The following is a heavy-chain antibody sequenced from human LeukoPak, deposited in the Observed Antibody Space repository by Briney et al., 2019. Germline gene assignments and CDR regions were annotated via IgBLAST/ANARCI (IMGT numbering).Heavy chain of an antibody. J-gene: IGHJ4*02. CDR2: IYSGGTT. D-gene: IGHD6-19*01. CDR3: ASPAVADGRRYFDY. V-gene: IGHV3-53*01. Sequence: PGGSLRLSCAASGFTVSSNYMSWVRQAPGKGLEWVSVIYSGGTTYYADSVKGRFTISRDNSKNTLYLQMNSLRAEDTAVYYCASPAVADGRRYFDYWGQGTLVTVSS. CDR1: GFTVSSNY.